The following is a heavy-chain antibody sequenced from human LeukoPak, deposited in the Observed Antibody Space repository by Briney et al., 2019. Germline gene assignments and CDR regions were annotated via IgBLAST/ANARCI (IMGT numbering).Heavy chain of an antibody. CDR3: TRAPYHGDYVSWA. J-gene: IGHJ4*02. CDR2: ISSDGSDT. D-gene: IGHD4-17*01. Sequence: GGSLRLSCRVSGFTFRRYWMHWVRQAPGKGLVWVSRISSDGSDTTYADSVKGRFTISRDNAKKMLYLQMNGLRVDDTAVYYCTRAPYHGDYVSWAWGQGTLVTVSS. CDR1: GFTFRRYW. V-gene: IGHV3-74*01.